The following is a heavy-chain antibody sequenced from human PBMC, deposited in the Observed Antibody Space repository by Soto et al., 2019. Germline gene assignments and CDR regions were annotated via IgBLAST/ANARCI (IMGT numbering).Heavy chain of an antibody. Sequence: GASVKVSCKASGYTFTRYAMQWVRQAPGQRLECMGWINAGNGHTTYSPKFQGRITITRDTSSSTAYLELSSLTYEDTATYYCARDHYSNYDYWGQGTLVTVSS. CDR1: GYTFTRYA. D-gene: IGHD4-4*01. CDR2: INAGNGHT. CDR3: ARDHYSNYDY. V-gene: IGHV1-3*01. J-gene: IGHJ4*02.